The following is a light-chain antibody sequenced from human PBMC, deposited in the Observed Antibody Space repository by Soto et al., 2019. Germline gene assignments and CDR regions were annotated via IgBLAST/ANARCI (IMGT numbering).Light chain of an antibody. V-gene: IGLV1-40*01. J-gene: IGLJ3*02. CDR3: CSYARGSRA. CDR1: SSNFGAGYE. CDR2: NNL. Sequence: QSVLTQPPSVSGAPGQRVTISCTGSSSNFGAGYEVHWYKQLPGTAPTLVIFNNLNRPSGVPERFSGSKSGTSASLVISGLQAEDEADYYCCSYARGSRAFGGGTKLTVL.